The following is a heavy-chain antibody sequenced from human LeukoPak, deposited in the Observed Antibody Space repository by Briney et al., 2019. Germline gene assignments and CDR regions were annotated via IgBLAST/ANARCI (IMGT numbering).Heavy chain of an antibody. CDR3: ARDVGGSPFDY. D-gene: IGHD1-26*01. CDR1: GFTFSSYG. V-gene: IGHV3-7*01. Sequence: PGGSLRLSCAASGFTFSSYGMHWVRQAPGKGLEWVANIKQDGSEKYYVDSVKGRFTISRDNAKNSLYLQMNSLRAEDTAVYYCARDVGGSPFDYWGQGTLVTVSS. J-gene: IGHJ4*02. CDR2: IKQDGSEK.